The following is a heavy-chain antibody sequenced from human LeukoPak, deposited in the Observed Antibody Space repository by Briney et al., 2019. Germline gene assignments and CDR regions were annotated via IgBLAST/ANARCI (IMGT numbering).Heavy chain of an antibody. D-gene: IGHD6-19*01. Sequence: SETLSLTCTVSGGSISSYYWSWIRQPPGKGLEWIGYIYYSGSTNYNPSLKSRVTISVDTSKNQFSLKLSSVTAADTAVYYCARGGWLGGYYYYYYMDVWGKGTTVTVSS. J-gene: IGHJ6*03. CDR3: ARGGWLGGYYYYYYMDV. V-gene: IGHV4-59*01. CDR1: GGSISSYY. CDR2: IYYSGST.